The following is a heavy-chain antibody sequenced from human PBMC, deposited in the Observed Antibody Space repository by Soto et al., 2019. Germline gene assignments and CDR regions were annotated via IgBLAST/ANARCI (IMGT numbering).Heavy chain of an antibody. CDR1: GYTLTELS. CDR2: FDPEDGET. D-gene: IGHD3-22*01. Sequence: RASVKVSCKVSGYTLTELSMHWVRQAPGKGLEWMGGFDPEDGETIYAQKFQGRVTMTEDTSTDTAYMELSSLRSEDTAVYYCATSYYYDSSGPRPLDYWGQGTLVTVSS. J-gene: IGHJ4*02. V-gene: IGHV1-24*01. CDR3: ATSYYYDSSGPRPLDY.